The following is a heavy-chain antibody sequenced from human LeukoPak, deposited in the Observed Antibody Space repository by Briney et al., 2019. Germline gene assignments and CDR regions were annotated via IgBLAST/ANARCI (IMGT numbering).Heavy chain of an antibody. CDR2: IYSGGST. CDR3: ARENLLGNDDAFDI. D-gene: IGHD1-1*01. Sequence: GGSLRLSCAASGFTFDDYGMSWVRQAPAKGLEWVSVIYSGGSTYYADSVKGRFTISRDNSKNTLYLQMNSLRAEDTAVYYCARENLLGNDDAFDIWGQGTMVTVSS. V-gene: IGHV3-53*01. CDR1: GFTFDDYG. J-gene: IGHJ3*02.